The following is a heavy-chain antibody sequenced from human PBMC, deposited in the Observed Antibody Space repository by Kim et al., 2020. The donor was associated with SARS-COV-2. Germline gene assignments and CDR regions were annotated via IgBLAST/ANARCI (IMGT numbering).Heavy chain of an antibody. Sequence: GGSLRLSCAASGFTFDTSPMGWVRQAPGKGLEWVSRISWDGTRTYYADSVKGRVTMSSDKSKNTVYLHMNSLRVEDTAVYYCAKGVTNREFDNGGQGT. D-gene: IGHD2-8*01. J-gene: IGHJ4*02. CDR2: ISWDGTRT. CDR3: AKGVTNREFDN. V-gene: IGHV3-23*01. CDR1: GFTFDTSP.